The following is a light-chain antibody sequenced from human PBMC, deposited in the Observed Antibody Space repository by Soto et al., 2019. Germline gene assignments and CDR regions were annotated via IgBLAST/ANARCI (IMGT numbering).Light chain of an antibody. CDR1: SASVFTSFY. Sequence: QTVVTQEPSFSVSPGGTVTLTCGLSSASVFTSFYPSWYQQTPGQAPRTLIYNTNTRSSGVPDRFSGSILGDKAALTITGAQADDESYYYCVLYVATGIGGFGGGTKLTVL. CDR2: NTN. CDR3: VLYVATGIGG. J-gene: IGLJ2*01. V-gene: IGLV8-61*01.